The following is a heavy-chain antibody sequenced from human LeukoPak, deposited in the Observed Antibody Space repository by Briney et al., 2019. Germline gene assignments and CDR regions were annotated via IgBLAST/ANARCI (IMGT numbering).Heavy chain of an antibody. J-gene: IGHJ5*02. CDR1: GYTFSSYY. D-gene: IGHD2-2*01. CDR2: INPSGGST. Sequence: PVASVKVSCKASGYTFSSYYMHWVRQAPGQGLEWMGIINPSGGSTSYAQKFQGRVTMTRDTSTSTVYMELSSLRSEDTAVYYCARVQASGDIVVVPAGFDPWGQGTLVTVSS. V-gene: IGHV1-46*01. CDR3: ARVQASGDIVVVPAGFDP.